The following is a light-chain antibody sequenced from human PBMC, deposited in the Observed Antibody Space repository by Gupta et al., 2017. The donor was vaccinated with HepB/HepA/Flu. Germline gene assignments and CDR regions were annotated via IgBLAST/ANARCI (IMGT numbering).Light chain of an antibody. V-gene: IGKV1-9*01. CDR1: QGINRF. CDR2: AAS. CDR3: QQLNTSPLT. Sequence: IYLTQSPSFLSASVGDRVTITCRASQGINRFLAWYQQKPGNAPKLLIYAASVLQSGVPSRFSGSGSGTEFTLTISSLQPEDFATYYCQQLNTSPLTFGGGTKVEIK. J-gene: IGKJ4*01.